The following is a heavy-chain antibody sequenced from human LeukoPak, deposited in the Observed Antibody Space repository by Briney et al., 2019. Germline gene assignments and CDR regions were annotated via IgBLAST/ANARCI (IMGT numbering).Heavy chain of an antibody. Sequence: ASVKVSCKASGYTFTSYGISWVRQAPGQGLEWMGWISAYNGNTNYAQKLQGRVTMTADTSTSTAYMELRSLRSDDTAVYYCARCTAAGTVNWFDPWGQGTLVTVSS. CDR1: GYTFTSYG. D-gene: IGHD6-13*01. CDR2: ISAYNGNT. V-gene: IGHV1-18*01. J-gene: IGHJ5*02. CDR3: ARCTAAGTVNWFDP.